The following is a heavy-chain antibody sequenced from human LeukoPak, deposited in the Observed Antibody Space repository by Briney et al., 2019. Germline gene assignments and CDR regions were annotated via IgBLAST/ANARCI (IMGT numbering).Heavy chain of an antibody. V-gene: IGHV3-23*01. CDR3: VKDYQVGNSPAFGDY. J-gene: IGHJ4*02. CDR2: ISNNGGYT. Sequence: GGSLRLSCAASGFTFSSSATSWVRQAPGKGLEWVSAISNNGGYTYYADSVQGRFTISRDNSRNTMYLQMNSLRVEDTAVYYCVKDYQVGNSPAFGDYWGQGTLVTISS. D-gene: IGHD1-26*01. CDR1: GFTFSSSA.